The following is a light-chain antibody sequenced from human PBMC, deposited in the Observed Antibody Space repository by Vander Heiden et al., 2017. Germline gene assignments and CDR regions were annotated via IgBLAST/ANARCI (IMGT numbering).Light chain of an antibody. J-gene: IGKJ5*01. CDR1: QSIRNY. V-gene: IGKV1-39*01. CDR2: SAS. CDR3: QQTYNSPFT. Sequence: DIQMTQSPSSLSASVGESVTITCRASQSIRNYLHWYQHKPGIAPKLLTYSASSLQSGVPSRFSGSGSDTDFTLTISSLQPEDFATYNCQQTYNSPFTFGHGTRLEIK.